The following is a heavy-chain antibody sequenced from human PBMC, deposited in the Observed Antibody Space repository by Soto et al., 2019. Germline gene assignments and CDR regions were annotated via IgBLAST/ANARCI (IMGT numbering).Heavy chain of an antibody. J-gene: IGHJ5*02. Sequence: PSETLSLTCTVSGDSISSGDYYWSWIRQPPGKGLEWIGYIYYSGSTYYNPSLKSRVTISVDTSKNQFSLKLSSVTAADTAVHYCARVLDYSGYDTRFDPWGQGTLVTVSS. V-gene: IGHV4-30-4*01. CDR3: ARVLDYSGYDTRFDP. D-gene: IGHD5-12*01. CDR2: IYYSGST. CDR1: GDSISSGDYY.